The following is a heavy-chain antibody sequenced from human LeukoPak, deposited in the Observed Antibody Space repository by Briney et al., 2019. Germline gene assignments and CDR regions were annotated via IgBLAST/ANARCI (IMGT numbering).Heavy chain of an antibody. Sequence: SVKVSCKASGGTFSSYAISWVRQAPGQGLEWMGRIIPILGIANYAQKFQGRVTITADKSTSTAYMELSSLRSEDTAVYYCARRSMITFGGAIPPDYWGQGTLVTVSS. V-gene: IGHV1-69*04. CDR2: IIPILGIA. CDR3: ARRSMITFGGAIPPDY. J-gene: IGHJ4*02. CDR1: GGTFSSYA. D-gene: IGHD3-16*02.